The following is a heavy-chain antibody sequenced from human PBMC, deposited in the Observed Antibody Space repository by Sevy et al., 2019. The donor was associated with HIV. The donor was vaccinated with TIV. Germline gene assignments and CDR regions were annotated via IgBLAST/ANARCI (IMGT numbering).Heavy chain of an antibody. CDR3: TRCLGGLRPWEFNWFDP. J-gene: IGHJ5*02. V-gene: IGHV1-18*01. CDR1: GYNFGSYG. Sequence: ASVKVSCKASGYNFGSYGISWVRQAPGQGLEWMVWVGAYNGNKKYAQKVQDRVTMTTDISTSTAYMELRSLRSDDTAIYYSTRCLGGLRPWEFNWFDPWGQGTLVTVSS. D-gene: IGHD3-10*01. CDR2: VGAYNGNK.